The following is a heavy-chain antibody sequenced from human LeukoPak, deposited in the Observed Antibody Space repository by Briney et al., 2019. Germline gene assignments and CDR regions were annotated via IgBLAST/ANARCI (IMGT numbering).Heavy chain of an antibody. CDR1: GFTFSIHS. D-gene: IGHD3-22*01. Sequence: GGSLRLSCVASGFTFSIHSMNWVRQAPGKGLEWVSYISSNSNTMYYADSVKGRFTISRDNAKNSLYLQMNSLRAEDTAVYYCARREYYYDSSGYYYVEAFDIWGQGTMVTVSS. V-gene: IGHV3-48*04. CDR3: ARREYYYDSSGYYYVEAFDI. CDR2: ISSNSNTM. J-gene: IGHJ3*02.